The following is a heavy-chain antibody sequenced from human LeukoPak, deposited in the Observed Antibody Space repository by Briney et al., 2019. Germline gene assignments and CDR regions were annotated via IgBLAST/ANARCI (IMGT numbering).Heavy chain of an antibody. CDR3: ASSVYDILTGYHSTFDY. Sequence: SETLSLTCAVSGYSISSGYYWGWIRQPPGKGLEWIGSIYHSGSTYYNPSLKSRVTISVDTSKNQFSLKLSSVTAADTAVYYCASSVYDILTGYHSTFDYWGQGTLVTVSS. J-gene: IGHJ4*02. CDR2: IYHSGST. CDR1: GYSISSGYY. V-gene: IGHV4-38-2*01. D-gene: IGHD3-9*01.